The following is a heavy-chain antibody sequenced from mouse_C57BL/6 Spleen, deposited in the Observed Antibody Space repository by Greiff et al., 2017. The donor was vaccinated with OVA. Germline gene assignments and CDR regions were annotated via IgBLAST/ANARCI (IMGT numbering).Heavy chain of an antibody. V-gene: IGHV1-64*01. CDR2: IHPNGGST. D-gene: IGHD2-5*01. CDR3: ASYSKKYYFDY. J-gene: IGHJ2*01. CDR1: GYTFTSYW. Sequence: QVQLQQPGAELVKPGASVKLSCKASGYTFTSYWMHWVKQRPGQGLEWIGMIHPNGGSTNYNEKFKSKATLTVDKSSSTAYMQLSSLTSEDSAVYYCASYSKKYYFDYWGQGTTLTVSS.